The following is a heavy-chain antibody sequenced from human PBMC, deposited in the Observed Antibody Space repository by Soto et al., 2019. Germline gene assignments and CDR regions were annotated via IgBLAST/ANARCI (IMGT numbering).Heavy chain of an antibody. Sequence: SETLSLTCTVSGYSISSHYLNWIRQPPGKGLEWIGYIYNSGTTNYNPSLKGRVTISAGTSKNQFSLKLASVTAADTAVYFCGSDPNTGVVGVWGPGTMVTVSS. CDR3: GSDPNTGVVGV. J-gene: IGHJ3*01. CDR2: IYNSGTT. D-gene: IGHD3-3*01. CDR1: GYSISSHY. V-gene: IGHV4-59*11.